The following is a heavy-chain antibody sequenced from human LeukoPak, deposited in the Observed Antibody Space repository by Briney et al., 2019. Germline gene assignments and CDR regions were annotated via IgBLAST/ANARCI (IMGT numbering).Heavy chain of an antibody. CDR3: AREDGGSYWVDYFDY. CDR1: GFTFSSYW. V-gene: IGHV3-74*01. Sequence: GGSLRLSCAASGFTFSSYWMHWVRQAPGKGLVWVSRINSDGSSTSYADSVKGRFTISRDNAKNTLYLQMNSLRAEDTAVYYCAREDGGSYWVDYFDYLGQGTLVTVSS. D-gene: IGHD1-26*01. J-gene: IGHJ4*02. CDR2: INSDGSST.